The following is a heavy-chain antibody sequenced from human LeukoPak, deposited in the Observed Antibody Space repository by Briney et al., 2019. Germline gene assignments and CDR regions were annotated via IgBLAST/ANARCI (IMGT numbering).Heavy chain of an antibody. D-gene: IGHD3-10*01. V-gene: IGHV3-66*01. CDR3: ARDRPGDGYFDY. CDR2: IYSGGKT. Sequence: PGGSLRLSCAASGFTVSSNDMTWVRQTPGKGLEWVSIIYSGGKTYYADSVTGGFTISRDNSKNTLYLQMNSLRAEDTAVFYCARDRPGDGYFDYWGQGTLVTVSS. CDR1: GFTVSSND. J-gene: IGHJ4*02.